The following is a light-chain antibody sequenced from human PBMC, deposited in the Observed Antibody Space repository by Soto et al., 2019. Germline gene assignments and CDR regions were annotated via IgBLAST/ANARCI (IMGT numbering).Light chain of an antibody. Sequence: DIQLTQSPSFLSASVGDRVTITCRASQGISSYLAWYQQKPGKAPKLLIYAASTLQRGVPSRFSGSXSGTEFTLTISSLQPEDFATYYCQQLNSYRITFGQGTRLEIK. CDR2: AAS. V-gene: IGKV1-9*01. CDR1: QGISSY. J-gene: IGKJ5*01. CDR3: QQLNSYRIT.